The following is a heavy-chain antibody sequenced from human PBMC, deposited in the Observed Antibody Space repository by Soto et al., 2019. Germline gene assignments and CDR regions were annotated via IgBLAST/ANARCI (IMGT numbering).Heavy chain of an antibody. CDR1: GGSVTSDYYY. V-gene: IGHV4-61*01. Sequence: TETLSLTCTVSGGSVTSDYYYWSWIRQPPGKGLEWIGYIYYTGSTNYNPSLESRVAISLDTSRNQFSLKPSSVTAADTAVFYCAKEYSTSPEAFDSWGQGALVTVSS. D-gene: IGHD6-6*01. CDR2: IYYTGST. CDR3: AKEYSTSPEAFDS. J-gene: IGHJ4*02.